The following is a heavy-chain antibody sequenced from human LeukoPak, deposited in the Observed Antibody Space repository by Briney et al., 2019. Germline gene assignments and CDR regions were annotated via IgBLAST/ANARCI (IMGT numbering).Heavy chain of an antibody. V-gene: IGHV1-8*03. CDR2: MNPNSGNT. CDR1: GYTFTSYD. D-gene: IGHD1-26*01. J-gene: IGHJ5*02. CDR3: ARTGGSHHMGEFDP. Sequence: ASVKVSCKASGYTFTSYDINWVRQATGQGLEWMGWMNPNSGNTGYAQKFQGRVTITADKSTSTAYMELSSLRSEDTAVYYCARTGGSHHMGEFDPWGQGTLVTVSS.